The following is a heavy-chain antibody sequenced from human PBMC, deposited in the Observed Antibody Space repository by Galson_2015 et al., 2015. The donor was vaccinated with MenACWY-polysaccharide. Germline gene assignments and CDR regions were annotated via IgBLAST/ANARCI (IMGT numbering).Heavy chain of an antibody. D-gene: IGHD3-22*01. Sequence: SLRLSCAASGFTFSTYWMNWVRQVPGKGLVWVSHINYDGRTTSYADSVRGRFTISRDNAKSTLYLQMSSLRAEDTAIYYCVRGYYLQLFDYWGQGTLVTVSS. J-gene: IGHJ4*02. V-gene: IGHV3-74*01. CDR3: VRGYYLQLFDY. CDR1: GFTFSTYW. CDR2: INYDGRTT.